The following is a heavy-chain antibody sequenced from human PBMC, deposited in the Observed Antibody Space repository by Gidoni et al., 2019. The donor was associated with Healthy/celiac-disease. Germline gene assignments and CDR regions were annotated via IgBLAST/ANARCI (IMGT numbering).Heavy chain of an antibody. V-gene: IGHV3-33*01. CDR3: ARDPLQDYYDSSVRFDY. D-gene: IGHD3-22*01. CDR1: GFTFSSYG. Sequence: QGQLVESGGAVVQPGRSLRHSCAASGFTFSSYGMPWVRQAPGKGLEWVAVIWYDGSNEYDADSFKGRFTISRYNSKNTLYLQMNSLRAEDTAVYYCARDPLQDYYDSSVRFDYWGQGTLVTVSS. CDR2: IWYDGSNE. J-gene: IGHJ4*02.